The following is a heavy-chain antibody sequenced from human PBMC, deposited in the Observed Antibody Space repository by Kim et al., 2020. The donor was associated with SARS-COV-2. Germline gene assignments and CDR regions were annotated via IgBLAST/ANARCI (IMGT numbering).Heavy chain of an antibody. CDR3: ARLVTTDWYFDL. CDR1: GGSISSYY. J-gene: IGHJ2*01. D-gene: IGHD4-17*01. Sequence: SDTLSLTCTVSGGSISSYYWSWIRQPPGKGLEWIGSIYYSGSTNSNPSLKSRVTISVDTSKNQFSLKLSSVTAADTAVYYCARLVTTDWYFDLWGRGTLVTVSA. V-gene: IGHV4-59*08. CDR2: IYYSGST.